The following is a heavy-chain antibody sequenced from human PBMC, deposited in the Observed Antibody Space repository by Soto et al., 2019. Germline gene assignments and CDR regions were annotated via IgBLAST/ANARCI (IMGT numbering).Heavy chain of an antibody. D-gene: IGHD3-3*01. CDR3: ARLGRSVLRFLEWLPYFDY. V-gene: IGHV4-39*01. J-gene: IGHJ4*02. CDR2: IYYSGST. Sequence: SETLSLTCTVSGGSISSSSYYWGWIRQPPGKGLEWIGSIYYSGSTYYNPSLKSRVTISVDTSKNRFSLKLSSVTAADTAVYYCARLGRSVLRFLEWLPYFDYWGQGTLVTVS. CDR1: GGSISSSSYY.